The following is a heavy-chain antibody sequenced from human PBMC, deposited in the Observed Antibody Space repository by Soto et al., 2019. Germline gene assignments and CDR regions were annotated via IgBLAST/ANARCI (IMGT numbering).Heavy chain of an antibody. V-gene: IGHV4-34*01. D-gene: IGHD3-9*01. CDR3: ASLHWTGYYPRYYFDY. CDR1: GGSFSGYY. J-gene: IGHJ4*02. CDR2: INHSGST. Sequence: SETLSLTCAVYGGSFSGYYWSWIRQPPGKGLEWIGEINHSGSTNYNPSLKSRVTISVDTSKNQFSLKLSSVTAADTAVYYCASLHWTGYYPRYYFDYWGQGTLVTV.